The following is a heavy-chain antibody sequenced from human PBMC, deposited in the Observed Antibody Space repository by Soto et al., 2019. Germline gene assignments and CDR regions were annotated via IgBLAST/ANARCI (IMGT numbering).Heavy chain of an antibody. D-gene: IGHD3-3*01. CDR3: ATRITVFGLLIPPFDP. Sequence: PSETLSLTCTVSGNSIATGAYYWSWIRQHPGKGLEWIGYISYSGTTYYNPSLKSRFTISVDTSKNQFSLRLSSVTAADTAIYYCATRITVFGLLIPPFDPWGQGTQLTVSS. CDR2: ISYSGTT. V-gene: IGHV4-31*03. J-gene: IGHJ5*02. CDR1: GNSIATGAYY.